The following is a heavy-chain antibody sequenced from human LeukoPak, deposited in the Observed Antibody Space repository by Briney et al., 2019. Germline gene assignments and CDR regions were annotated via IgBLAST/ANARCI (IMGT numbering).Heavy chain of an antibody. V-gene: IGHV3-33*08. D-gene: IGHD3-22*01. CDR1: GFTFSSYG. J-gene: IGHJ6*02. CDR2: IWYGGSNK. Sequence: PGGSLRLSCAASGFTFSSYGMHWVRQAPGKGLEWVAVIWYGGSNKYYADSVKGRFTISRDNSKNTLYLQMNSLRAEDTAVYYCARDRRYHDGGPYYYGVDVWGQGTTVTVSS. CDR3: ARDRRYHDGGPYYYGVDV.